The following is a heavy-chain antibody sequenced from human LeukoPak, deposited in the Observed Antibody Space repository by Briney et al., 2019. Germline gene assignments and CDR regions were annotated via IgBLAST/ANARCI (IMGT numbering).Heavy chain of an antibody. D-gene: IGHD6-19*01. CDR3: ARDKYSSGWFFDP. Sequence: GGSLRLSCAASGFTFSSYTMNWGGQAPGKGLEWGSSISSGSSNIYYADSVKGRLTISRDNAKNSLYLQMNSLRAEDTAVYYCARDKYSSGWFFDPWGQGTLVTVSS. CDR2: ISSGSSNI. J-gene: IGHJ5*02. V-gene: IGHV3-21*01. CDR1: GFTFSSYT.